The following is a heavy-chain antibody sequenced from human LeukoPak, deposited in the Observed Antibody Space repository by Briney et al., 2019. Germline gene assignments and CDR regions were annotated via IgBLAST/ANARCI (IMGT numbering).Heavy chain of an antibody. D-gene: IGHD7-27*01. J-gene: IGHJ4*02. CDR3: ARTQHGEFDY. Sequence: PSETLSLTCTVSGVSISSDYWSWIRQPAGKGLEWIGRMYTSGSTNYNPSLKSRVTMSLDTSKNQFSLKLRSVTAADTAVYYCARTQHGEFDYWGQGILVTVSS. V-gene: IGHV4-4*07. CDR2: MYTSGST. CDR1: GVSISSDY.